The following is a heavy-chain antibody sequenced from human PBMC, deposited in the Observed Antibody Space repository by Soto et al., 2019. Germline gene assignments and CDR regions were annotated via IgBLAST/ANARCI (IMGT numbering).Heavy chain of an antibody. V-gene: IGHV1-69*13. CDR2: IIPIFGTA. Sequence: GPSVKVSCKASGGTFSSYAISWVRQAPGQGLEWMGGIIPIFGTANYAQKFQGRVTITADESTSTAYMELSSLRSEDTAVYYCARDQGYCSGGSCSTNFDYWGQGTLVTVSS. CDR1: GGTFSSYA. CDR3: ARDQGYCSGGSCSTNFDY. D-gene: IGHD2-15*01. J-gene: IGHJ4*02.